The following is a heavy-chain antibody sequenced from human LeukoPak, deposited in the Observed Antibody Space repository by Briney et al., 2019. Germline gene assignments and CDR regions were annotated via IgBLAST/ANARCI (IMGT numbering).Heavy chain of an antibody. CDR3: ARESGSGTYIVY. CDR2: IYYSGSA. CDR1: GGPISSYY. V-gene: IGHV4-59*01. D-gene: IGHD3-10*01. Sequence: SETLSLTCTVSGGPISSYYWSWIRQPPGKGREWIGHIYYSGSANHNPSLKSRVTISLDTSKNQFSLRLPSVTAADTAVYYCARESGSGTYIVYWGQGTLVTVSS. J-gene: IGHJ4*02.